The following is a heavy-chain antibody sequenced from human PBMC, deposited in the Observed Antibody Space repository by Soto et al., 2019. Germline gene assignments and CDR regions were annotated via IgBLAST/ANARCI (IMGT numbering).Heavy chain of an antibody. CDR3: AKRGLGYCSTTSCRGRWFDP. D-gene: IGHD2-2*01. CDR2: ISGSGDST. J-gene: IGHJ5*02. Sequence: EEQLLESGGGLVQPGGSLRLSCAASGFTFSNYAMTWVRQAPGKGLEWVAVISGSGDSTYYADSVKGRFTISRDNSKNTLYLQMNSLRAEDTAVYYCAKRGLGYCSTTSCRGRWFDPWGQGTLVTVSS. V-gene: IGHV3-23*01. CDR1: GFTFSNYA.